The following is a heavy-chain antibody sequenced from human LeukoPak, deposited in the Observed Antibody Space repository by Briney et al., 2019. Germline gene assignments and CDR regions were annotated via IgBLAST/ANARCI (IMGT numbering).Heavy chain of an antibody. J-gene: IGHJ4*02. CDR1: GCSISSNTFY. CDR2: IYYSGST. Sequence: SETLSLTCTVSGCSISSNTFYWGWNRQPPGKELEWVGSIYYSGSTYYNPSLKSRLTISVDTPKNQFSLKLSSVTAADTAVYYCARHWGVGATYFDYWGQGTLVTVSS. D-gene: IGHD1-26*01. V-gene: IGHV4-39*01. CDR3: ARHWGVGATYFDY.